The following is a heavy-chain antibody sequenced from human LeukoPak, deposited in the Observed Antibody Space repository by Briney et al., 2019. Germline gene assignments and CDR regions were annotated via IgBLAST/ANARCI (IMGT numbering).Heavy chain of an antibody. Sequence: GGSLRLSCAASGFTFSSYAMSWVRQAPGKGLEWVSAISGSGGSTYYADSVKGRFTISRDNSKNTLYLQMNSLRAEDTAVYYCAKCQDTVVVPDPYFDYWGQGTLVTVSS. CDR1: GFTFSSYA. CDR3: AKCQDTVVVPDPYFDY. CDR2: ISGSGGST. J-gene: IGHJ4*02. D-gene: IGHD2-2*01. V-gene: IGHV3-23*01.